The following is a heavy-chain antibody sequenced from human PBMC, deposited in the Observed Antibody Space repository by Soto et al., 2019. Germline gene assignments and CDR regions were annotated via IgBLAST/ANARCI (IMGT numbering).Heavy chain of an antibody. D-gene: IGHD2-15*01. J-gene: IGHJ6*02. CDR2: TYYRSKWYN. V-gene: IGHV6-1*01. CDR1: GDSVSSNSAA. Sequence: SQTLSLTCAICGDSVSSNSAAWNWIRQSPSRGLEWLGRTYYRSKWYNDYAVSVKSQITINPDTSKNQFPLQLNSVTPEDTAVYYCARDGYCSGGSCYSDDYYYYYYGMDVWGQGTTVTVSS. CDR3: ARDGYCSGGSCYSDDYYYYYYGMDV.